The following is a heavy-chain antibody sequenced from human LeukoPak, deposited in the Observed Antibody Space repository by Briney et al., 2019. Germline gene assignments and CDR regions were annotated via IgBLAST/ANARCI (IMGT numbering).Heavy chain of an antibody. CDR2: ISGSGGST. CDR1: GFTFSSYA. J-gene: IGHJ4*02. CDR3: AKAPADYVDTAMGTFDY. V-gene: IGHV3-23*01. Sequence: GGSLRLSCAASGFTFSSYAMSWVRQAPGKGLEWVSAISGSGGSTYYADSVKGRFTISRDNSKNTLYLQMNSLTAEDTAIYYCAKAPADYVDTAMGTFDYWGQGTLVTVSS. D-gene: IGHD5-18*01.